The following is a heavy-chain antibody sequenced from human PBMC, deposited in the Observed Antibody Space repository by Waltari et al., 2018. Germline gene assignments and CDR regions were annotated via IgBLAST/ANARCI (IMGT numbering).Heavy chain of an antibody. J-gene: IGHJ4*02. Sequence: EVQLVQSGAEVKKPGESLRISCQGSGYYFPDYWIAWVRQMPGKGLEWMGIIRPDASDTIYSQSFQGQFTISADKSINTAYLQWSGLKASDTAIYYCARTSSNSFDYWGQGTLVTVSS. D-gene: IGHD4-4*01. CDR3: ARTSSNSFDY. CDR1: GYYFPDYW. V-gene: IGHV5-51*01. CDR2: IRPDASDT.